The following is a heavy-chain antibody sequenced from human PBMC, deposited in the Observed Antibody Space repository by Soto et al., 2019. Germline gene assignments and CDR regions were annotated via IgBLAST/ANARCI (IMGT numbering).Heavy chain of an antibody. CDR2: INAGNGNT. CDR1: GYTFTSYA. CDR3: ARVAAAAGTYYWYFDL. D-gene: IGHD6-13*01. Sequence: ASVKVSCKASGYTFTSYAMHWVRQAPGQRLEWMGWINAGNGNTKYSQKFQGRVTITRDTSASTAYMELSSLRSEDAAVYYCARVAAAAGTYYWYFDLWGRGTLVTVSS. V-gene: IGHV1-3*01. J-gene: IGHJ2*01.